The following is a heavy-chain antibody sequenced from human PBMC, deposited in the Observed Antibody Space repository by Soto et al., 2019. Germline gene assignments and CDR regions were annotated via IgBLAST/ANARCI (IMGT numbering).Heavy chain of an antibody. J-gene: IGHJ4*02. CDR1: GFTFSSYS. CDR2: ISSSSSYI. CDR3: ARLVYDSYGQNDY. V-gene: IGHV3-21*01. D-gene: IGHD5-18*01. Sequence: PGGSLRLSCAASGFTFSSYSMNLVRQAPGKGLEWVSSISSSSSYIYYADSVKGRFPIYRENDKHSLYLQMNSLRAEDTAVYYCARLVYDSYGQNDYWRQGTLVTVSS.